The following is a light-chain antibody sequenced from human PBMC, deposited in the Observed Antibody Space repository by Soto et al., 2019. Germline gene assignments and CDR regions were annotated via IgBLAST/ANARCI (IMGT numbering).Light chain of an antibody. V-gene: IGKV1-33*01. CDR3: QQYDNVPLT. Sequence: DIQMTQSPSSLSASVGDRVTITCQAGQDSSNSLNWYQHKPGTAPTLMIYDAWSLEPGVPSRFGGSGSGTDFTFTISSLQPEDIATYYCQQYDNVPLTFGGGTKVDIK. J-gene: IGKJ4*01. CDR1: QDSSNS. CDR2: DAW.